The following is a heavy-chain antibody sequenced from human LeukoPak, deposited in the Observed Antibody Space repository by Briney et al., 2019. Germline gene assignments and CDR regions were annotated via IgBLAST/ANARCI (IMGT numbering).Heavy chain of an antibody. Sequence: GGSLRLSCAASVFTFNHYAMTWVRQAPGKGLEWVSTIGGGPVYYADSVKGRFTISRDDSKNTLFLQMKSLRAEDTAIYYCAKDSFSHNGIYDALDLWGQGTMVTVSS. J-gene: IGHJ3*01. CDR1: VFTFNHYA. D-gene: IGHD2-8*01. CDR3: AKDSFSHNGIYDALDL. V-gene: IGHV3-23*01. CDR2: IGGGPV.